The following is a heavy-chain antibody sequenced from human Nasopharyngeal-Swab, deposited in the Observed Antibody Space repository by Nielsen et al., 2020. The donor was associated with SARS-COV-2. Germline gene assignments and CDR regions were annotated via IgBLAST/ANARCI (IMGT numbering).Heavy chain of an antibody. CDR3: ARGGIITPDAFDI. CDR1: GGSVGSGSYY. CDR2: IYYSGST. D-gene: IGHD1-14*01. V-gene: IGHV4-61*01. Sequence: SETLSLTCTVSGGSVGSGSYYWSWIRQPPGKGLEWIGYIYYSGSTNYNPSLKSRVTISVDTSKNQFSLKLSSVTAADTAVYYCARGGIITPDAFDIWGQGTMVTVSS. J-gene: IGHJ3*02.